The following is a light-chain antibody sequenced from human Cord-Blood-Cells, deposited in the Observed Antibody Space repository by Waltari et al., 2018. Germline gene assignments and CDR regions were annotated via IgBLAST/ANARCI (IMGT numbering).Light chain of an antibody. CDR1: QDISNY. CDR2: DAS. V-gene: IGKV1-33*01. Sequence: DIQMTQSPSSLSASVGDRVTIPCQASQDISNYLNCYQQKPGKAPKLRIYDASNLETGVPSRFSGSGSGTDFTFTISSLQPEDIATYYCQQYDNLPPLTFGGGTKVEIK. CDR3: QQYDNLPPLT. J-gene: IGKJ4*01.